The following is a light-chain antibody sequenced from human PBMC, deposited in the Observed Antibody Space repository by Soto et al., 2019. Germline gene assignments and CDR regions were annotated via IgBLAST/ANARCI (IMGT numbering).Light chain of an antibody. J-gene: IGLJ1*01. CDR3: SSYAGSNNSLYA. CDR2: EVS. V-gene: IGLV2-8*01. CDR1: SSDVGGYNY. Sequence: QSALTQPPSASGSPGQSVTISCTGTSSDVGGYNYVSWYQQHPGKAPKLMIYEVSKRPSGVPDRFPGSKSGNTASLTVSGLQAEDEADYYCSSYAGSNNSLYAFGTGTKVTVL.